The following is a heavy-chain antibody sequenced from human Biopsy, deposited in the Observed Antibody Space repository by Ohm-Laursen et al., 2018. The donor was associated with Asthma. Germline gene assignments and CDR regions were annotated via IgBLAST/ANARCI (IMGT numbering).Heavy chain of an antibody. V-gene: IGHV5-51*04. CDR2: IFSANYEH. CDR3: ARFIDGTFFVDY. Sequence: AALRLSCKTLGYPFIDSWLGWVRQMSGKGLGWMGFIFSANYEHKNSPSFQGQVPISVHMPISTAFQQWSSLQASDTAMYYCARFIDGTFFVDYWGQGTMVTVSS. CDR1: GYPFIDSW. J-gene: IGHJ3*01. D-gene: IGHD1-7*01.